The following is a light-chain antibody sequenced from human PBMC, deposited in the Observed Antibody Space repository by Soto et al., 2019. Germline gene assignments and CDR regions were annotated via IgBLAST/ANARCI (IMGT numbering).Light chain of an antibody. CDR3: QSYDRSLYRV. Sequence: QSVLTQPPSVSGAPGQRVTISCTGTSSNIGAGYDVHWYQQLPGAAPKLLIYGNSNRPSGVPDRFSGSKSGTSASLAITGLQAEDEADYYCQSYDRSLYRVFGGGTKVTVL. V-gene: IGLV1-40*01. CDR1: SSNIGAGYD. J-gene: IGLJ3*02. CDR2: GNS.